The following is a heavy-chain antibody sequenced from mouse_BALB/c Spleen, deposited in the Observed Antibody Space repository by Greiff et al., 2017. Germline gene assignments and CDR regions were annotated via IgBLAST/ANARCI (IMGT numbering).Heavy chain of an antibody. V-gene: IGHV7-3*02. Sequence: EVQGVESGGGLVQPGGSLRLSCATSGFTFTDYYMSWVRQPPGKALEWLGFIRNKANGYTTEYSASVKGRFTISRDNSQSILYLQMNTLRAEDSATYYCTSKALFTTATWDYFDYWGQGTTLTVSS. CDR3: TSKALFTTATWDYFDY. CDR1: GFTFTDYY. J-gene: IGHJ2*01. CDR2: IRNKANGYTT. D-gene: IGHD1-2*01.